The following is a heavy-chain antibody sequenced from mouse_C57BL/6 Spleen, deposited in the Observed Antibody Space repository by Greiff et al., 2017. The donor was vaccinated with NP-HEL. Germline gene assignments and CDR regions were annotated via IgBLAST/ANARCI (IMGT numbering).Heavy chain of an antibody. V-gene: IGHV1-50*01. CDR2: IDPSDSYT. CDR3: ARKGALGPFAY. D-gene: IGHD3-1*01. Sequence: QVQLQQSGAELVKPGASVKLSCKASGYTFTSYWMQWVKQRPGQGLEWIGEIDPSDSYTNYNQKFKGKATLTVDTSSSTAYMQLSSLTSEASAVYYCARKGALGPFAYWGQGTLVTVSA. J-gene: IGHJ3*01. CDR1: GYTFTSYW.